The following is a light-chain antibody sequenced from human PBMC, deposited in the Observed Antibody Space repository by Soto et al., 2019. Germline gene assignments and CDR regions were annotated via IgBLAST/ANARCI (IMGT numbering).Light chain of an antibody. CDR3: GTWDSSLSLYV. CDR1: SSNIGNNY. J-gene: IGLJ1*01. Sequence: QSALTQPPSVSAAPGQKVTTSCSGGSSNIGNNYVSWYQQLPGTAPKLLIYENNKRPSGIPDRSSGSKSGTSATLGITGLQTGDEADYYCGTWDSSLSLYVFGTGTKVTVL. V-gene: IGLV1-51*02. CDR2: ENN.